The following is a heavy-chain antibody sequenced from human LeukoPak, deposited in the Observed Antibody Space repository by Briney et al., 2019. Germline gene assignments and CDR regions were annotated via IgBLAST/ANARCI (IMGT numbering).Heavy chain of an antibody. D-gene: IGHD3-22*01. CDR3: AKDARRSYYDSSGYYYGRVLGFDY. CDR2: ISGSGGST. J-gene: IGHJ4*02. Sequence: GGSLRLSCAASGFTFSSYGMSWVRQAPGKGLEWVSAISGSGGSTYYADSVKGRFTISRDNSKNTLYLQMNSLRAEDTAVYYCAKDARRSYYDSSGYYYGRVLGFDYWGQGTLVTVSS. CDR1: GFTFSSYG. V-gene: IGHV3-23*01.